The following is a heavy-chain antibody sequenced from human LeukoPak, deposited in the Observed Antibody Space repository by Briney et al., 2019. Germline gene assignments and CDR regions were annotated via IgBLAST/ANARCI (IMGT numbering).Heavy chain of an antibody. V-gene: IGHV1-8*01. Sequence: GASVKVSCKASGYTFTSYDINWVRQATGQGLEWMGWMNPNSGNTGYAQKFRGRVTMTRNTSIITAYMELSSLRSEDTAVYYCARGRYDFWSGYPSDYWGQGTLVTVSS. D-gene: IGHD3-3*01. CDR1: GYTFTSYD. CDR2: MNPNSGNT. CDR3: ARGRYDFWSGYPSDY. J-gene: IGHJ4*02.